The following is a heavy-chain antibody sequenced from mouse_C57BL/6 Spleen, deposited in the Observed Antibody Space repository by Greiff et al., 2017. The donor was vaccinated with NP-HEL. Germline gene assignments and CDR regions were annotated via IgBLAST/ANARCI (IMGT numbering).Heavy chain of an antibody. D-gene: IGHD1-1*02. CDR1: GYSFTGYF. J-gene: IGHJ3*01. Sequence: VQLQQSGPELVKPGDSVKISCKASGYSFTGYFMNWVMQSHGKSLAWIGRINPYNGDTFYNQKFKGKATLTVDKSSSTAHMELRSLTSEDSAVYYCARGDGVIAYWGQGTLVTVSA. CDR2: INPYNGDT. V-gene: IGHV1-20*01. CDR3: ARGDGVIAY.